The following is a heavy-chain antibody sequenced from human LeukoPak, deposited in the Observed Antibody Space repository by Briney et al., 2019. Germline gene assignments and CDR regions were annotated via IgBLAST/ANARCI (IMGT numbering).Heavy chain of an antibody. Sequence: PSETLSLTCAVYGGSFSGYYWSWIRQPPGKGLEWIGEINHSGSTNYNPSLKSRVTISVDTSKNQFSLKLSSVTAADTAVYYCARLAATYYDILTGYYSNWFDPWGQGTLVTVSS. J-gene: IGHJ5*02. D-gene: IGHD3-9*01. CDR3: ARLAATYYDILTGYYSNWFDP. CDR1: GGSFSGYY. CDR2: INHSGST. V-gene: IGHV4-34*01.